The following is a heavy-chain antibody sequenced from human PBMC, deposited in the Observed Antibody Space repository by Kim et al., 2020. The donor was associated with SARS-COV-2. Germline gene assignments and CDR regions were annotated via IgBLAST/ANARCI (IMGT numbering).Heavy chain of an antibody. CDR1: GGSISSSSYY. Sequence: SETLSLTCTVSGGSISSSSYYWGWIRQPPGKGLEWIGSIYYSGSTYYNPSLKSRVTISVDTSKNQFSLKLSSVTAADTAVYYCARCRLWRPGAAAGTGLAVAGTSYNWFDPWGQGTLVTVSS. D-gene: IGHD6-19*01. CDR3: ARCRLWRPGAAAGTGLAVAGTSYNWFDP. CDR2: IYYSGST. V-gene: IGHV4-39*01. J-gene: IGHJ5*02.